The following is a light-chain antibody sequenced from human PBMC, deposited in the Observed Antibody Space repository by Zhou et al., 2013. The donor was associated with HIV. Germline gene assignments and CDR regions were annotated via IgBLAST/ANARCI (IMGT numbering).Light chain of an antibody. J-gene: IGKJ2*01. CDR3: QQYKSLYT. CDR1: QSISSW. CDR2: KAS. Sequence: DIQMTQSPSTLSASVGDRVTITCRASQSISSWLAWYQQKPGEAPKLLIYKASSLESGVPSRFSGSGSGTEFTLTISSLQPDDSATYYCQQYKSLYTFGQGTNLEIK. V-gene: IGKV1-5*03.